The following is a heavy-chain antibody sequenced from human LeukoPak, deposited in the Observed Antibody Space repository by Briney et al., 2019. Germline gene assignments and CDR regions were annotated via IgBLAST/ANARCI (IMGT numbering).Heavy chain of an antibody. D-gene: IGHD2-15*01. J-gene: IGHJ4*02. CDR1: GGSIRYYY. CDR2: IYYNGST. CDR3: ARKGGLFDY. Sequence: PETLSLTCTVSGGSIRYYYWSWIRQSPGKGLEWIGYIYYNGSTNYNPSLKSRVTISVDMSKNQFSLKMSSVTAADTAVYYCARKGGLFDYWGQGRLVTVSS. V-gene: IGHV4-59*01.